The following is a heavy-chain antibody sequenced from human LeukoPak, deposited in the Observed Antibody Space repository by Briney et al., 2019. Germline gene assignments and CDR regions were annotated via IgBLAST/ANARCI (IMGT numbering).Heavy chain of an antibody. V-gene: IGHV4-59*01. CDR2: IYYSGST. Sequence: SETLSLTCTVSGGSISSYYWSWIRQPPGKGLEWIGYIYYSGSTNYNPSLKSRVTISVDTSKNQFSLKLSSVTAADTAVYYCASSRYSSSWYGVLFWGQGTLVTVSS. CDR3: ASSRYSSSWYGVLF. D-gene: IGHD6-13*01. CDR1: GGSISSYY. J-gene: IGHJ4*02.